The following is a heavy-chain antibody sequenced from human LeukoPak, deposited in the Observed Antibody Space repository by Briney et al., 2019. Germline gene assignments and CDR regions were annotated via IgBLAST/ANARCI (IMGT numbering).Heavy chain of an antibody. Sequence: ASVQVSCKASGYTFTSYGITWVRQAPGQGLEWMGWVSPYNDNTNYAQNLQDRDTMTTDTSATTAYMELRSLRSDDTAVYYCARGSYEDYWGQGTLVTVSS. V-gene: IGHV1-18*01. J-gene: IGHJ4*02. CDR1: GYTFTSYG. CDR3: ARGSYEDY. D-gene: IGHD3-16*01. CDR2: VSPYNDNT.